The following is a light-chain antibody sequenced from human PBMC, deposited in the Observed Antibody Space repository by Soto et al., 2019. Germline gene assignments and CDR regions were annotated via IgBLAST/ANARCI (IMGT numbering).Light chain of an antibody. Sequence: DIQMTQSPSSLSASVGDRVTLTCRASHSITTYLNWYQQKPGKVPNLLIYAASSLQSGVPSRFSGSGSGTDFTLTISSLQPEDFATYYCQQSYSTPLTFGGGTTVDIK. J-gene: IGKJ4*01. CDR1: HSITTY. CDR2: AAS. V-gene: IGKV1-39*01. CDR3: QQSYSTPLT.